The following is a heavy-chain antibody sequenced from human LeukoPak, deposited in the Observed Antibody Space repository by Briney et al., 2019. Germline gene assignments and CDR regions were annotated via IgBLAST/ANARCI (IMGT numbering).Heavy chain of an antibody. CDR2: ISSSGSTI. V-gene: IGHV3-48*03. J-gene: IGHJ6*04. D-gene: IGHD2-2*01. CDR1: GFTFSSYE. Sequence: QPGGSLRLSCAASGFTFSSYEMNWVRQAPGKGLEWVSYISSSGSTIYYADSVKGRFTISRDNAKNSLYLQMNSLRDEDTAVYYCARGEYQLLHYYYYGMDVWGKGTTVTVSS. CDR3: ARGEYQLLHYYYYGMDV.